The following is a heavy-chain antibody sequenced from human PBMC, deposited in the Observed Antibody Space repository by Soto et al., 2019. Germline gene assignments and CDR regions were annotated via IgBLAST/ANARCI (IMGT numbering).Heavy chain of an antibody. V-gene: IGHV4-59*01. Sequence: QVQLQESGPGLVKPSETLSLTCTVSGGSISSYYWSWIRQPPGKGLEWIGYIYYSGSTNYNPSLKSRVTISVDTSKNPFALKLSSVTAADTAVYYCARVGYYDFWSGYYGWFDPWGQGTLVTVSS. CDR1: GGSISSYY. CDR3: ARVGYYDFWSGYYGWFDP. J-gene: IGHJ5*02. CDR2: IYYSGST. D-gene: IGHD3-3*01.